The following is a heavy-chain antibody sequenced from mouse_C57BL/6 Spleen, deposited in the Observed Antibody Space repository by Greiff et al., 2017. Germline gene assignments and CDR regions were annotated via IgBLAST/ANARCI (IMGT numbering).Heavy chain of an antibody. V-gene: IGHV5-17*01. CDR2: ISSGSSTI. D-gene: IGHD2-5*01. Sequence: EVKLVESGGGLVKPGGSLKLSCAASGFTFSDYGMHWVRQAPEKGLVWVASISSGSSTIYYADTVKGRFTISRGNAKNTLFLQMTSLRSEDTAMYYCARNLYSNYVDYAMDYWGQGTSVTVSS. CDR1: GFTFSDYG. J-gene: IGHJ4*01. CDR3: ARNLYSNYVDYAMDY.